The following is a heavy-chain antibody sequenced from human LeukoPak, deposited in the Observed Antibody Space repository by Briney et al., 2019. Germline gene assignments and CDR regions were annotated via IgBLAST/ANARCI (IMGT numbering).Heavy chain of an antibody. D-gene: IGHD3-22*01. J-gene: IGHJ4*02. CDR1: GGTFSSYA. CDR3: ARSGPYYYDSSGYYSD. V-gene: IGHV1-69*01. Sequence: RRASVKVSCKASGGTFSSYAISWVRQAPGQGLEWMGGIIPIFGTANYAQKFQGRVTITADESTSTAYMELSSLGSEDTAVYYCARSGPYYYDSSGYYSDWGQGTLVTVSS. CDR2: IIPIFGTA.